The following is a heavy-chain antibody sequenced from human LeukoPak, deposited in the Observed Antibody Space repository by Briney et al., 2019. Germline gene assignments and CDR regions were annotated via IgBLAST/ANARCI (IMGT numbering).Heavy chain of an antibody. CDR3: ARRYGYCSGGSCYSGAFDI. D-gene: IGHD2-15*01. Sequence: PGGSLRLSCAASGFTFSSYEMNWVRQPPGKGLEWIGSIYYSGSTYYNPSLKSRVTISVDTSKNQFSLKLSSVTAADTAVYYCARRYGYCSGGSCYSGAFDIWGQGTMVTVSS. CDR1: GFTFSSYE. CDR2: IYYSGST. V-gene: IGHV4-39*07. J-gene: IGHJ3*02.